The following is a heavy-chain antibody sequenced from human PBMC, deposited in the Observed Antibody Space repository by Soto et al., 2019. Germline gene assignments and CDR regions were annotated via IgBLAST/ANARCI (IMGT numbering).Heavy chain of an antibody. V-gene: IGHV1-18*01. CDR2: ISAYNGNT. D-gene: IGHD6-19*01. CDR1: GYTFTSYG. Sequence: QVQLVQSGAEVKKPGASVKVSCKASGYTFTSYGISWVRQAPGQGLEWMGWISAYNGNTNYAQRLQGRVTMTTDTSTSTAYMELRSLRSDDTAVYYCARVLSGLGQWLATYYFDYWGQGTLVTVSS. CDR3: ARVLSGLGQWLATYYFDY. J-gene: IGHJ4*02.